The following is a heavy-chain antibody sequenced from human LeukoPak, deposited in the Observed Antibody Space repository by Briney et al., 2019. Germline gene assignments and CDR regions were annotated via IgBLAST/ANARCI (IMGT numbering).Heavy chain of an antibody. CDR1: GFTFISYG. CDR2: INTDGSST. J-gene: IGHJ4*01. D-gene: IGHD2-21*02. V-gene: IGHV3-74*01. Sequence: GGSLRLSCAASGFTFISYGMQWVRQAPGKGLVWVSRINTDGSSTSYADSVKGRFTVSRDNAKNTVCLQVNSLRAEDTAVYFCTRELPREVTLDYWGQGTLVTVSS. CDR3: TRELPREVTLDY.